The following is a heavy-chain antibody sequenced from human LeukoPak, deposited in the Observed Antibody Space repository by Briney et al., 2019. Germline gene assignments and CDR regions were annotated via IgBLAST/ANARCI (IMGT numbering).Heavy chain of an antibody. D-gene: IGHD3-22*01. CDR2: IIPILGIA. J-gene: IGHJ4*02. CDR3: ARGGYYDSSGYYQFDY. V-gene: IGHV1-69*04. Sequence: SAKVSCKASGGTFSSYAISWVRQAPGQGLEWMGRIIPILGIANYAQKFQGRVTITADKSTSTAYMELSSLRSEDTAVYYCARGGYYDSSGYYQFDYWGQGTLVTVSS. CDR1: GGTFSSYA.